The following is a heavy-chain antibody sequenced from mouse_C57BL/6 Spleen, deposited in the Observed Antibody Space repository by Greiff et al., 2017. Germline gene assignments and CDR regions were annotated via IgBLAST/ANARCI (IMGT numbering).Heavy chain of an antibody. V-gene: IGHV1-64*01. CDR3: ARKGHYYAMDY. J-gene: IGHJ4*01. Sequence: QVQLQQPGAELVKPGASVKLSCKASGYTFTSYWMHWVKQRPGQGLEWIGMIHPNSGSTNYNEKFKSKATLTVDKSSSTAYMQLSSLTSEDSAVYYWARKGHYYAMDYWGKGTSVTVSS. CDR2: IHPNSGST. CDR1: GYTFTSYW.